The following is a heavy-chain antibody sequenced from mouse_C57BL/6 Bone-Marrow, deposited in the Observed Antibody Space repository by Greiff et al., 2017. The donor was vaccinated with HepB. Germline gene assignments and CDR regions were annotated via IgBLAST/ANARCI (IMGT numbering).Heavy chain of an antibody. CDR1: GFTFSDAW. CDR3: TRARYGWYGSSPQYFDV. J-gene: IGHJ1*03. CDR2: IRNKANNHAT. D-gene: IGHD1-1*01. Sequence: EVKLQESGGGLVQPGGSMKLSCAASGFTFSDAWMDWVRQSPEKGLEWVAEIRNKANNHATYYAESVKGRFTISRDDSKSSVYLQMNSLRAEDTGIYYCTRARYGWYGSSPQYFDVWGTGTTVTVSS. V-gene: IGHV6-6*01.